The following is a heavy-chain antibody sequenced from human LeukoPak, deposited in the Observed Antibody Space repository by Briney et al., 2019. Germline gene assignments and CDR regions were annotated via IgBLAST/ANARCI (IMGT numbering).Heavy chain of an antibody. Sequence: TSETLSLTCTVSGGSISSYYWSWIRQPPGKGLEWIGYIYYTGSTNYNPSLKSRVTISVDTSKNQFSLKLSSVTAADTAVYYCARSGKSAYTLDYWGQGTLVTVSS. CDR2: IYYTGST. CDR1: GGSISSYY. V-gene: IGHV4-59*01. J-gene: IGHJ4*02. D-gene: IGHD3-16*01. CDR3: ARSGKSAYTLDY.